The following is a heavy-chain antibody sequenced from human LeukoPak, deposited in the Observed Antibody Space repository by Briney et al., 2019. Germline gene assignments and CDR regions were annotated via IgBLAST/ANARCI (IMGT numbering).Heavy chain of an antibody. D-gene: IGHD4/OR15-4a*01. V-gene: IGHV3-23*01. CDR2: ISGTGGAT. J-gene: IGHJ3*02. Sequence: GGSLRLSCAASGVTFSDYAMCWVRQAPGKGLEWVSAISGTGGATYYTDSVKGRFTISRDNSKNTLYLQMNSLRVEDTAAYYCAKRLGAGDAFDIWGPGTVVTVSS. CDR1: GVTFSDYA. CDR3: AKRLGAGDAFDI.